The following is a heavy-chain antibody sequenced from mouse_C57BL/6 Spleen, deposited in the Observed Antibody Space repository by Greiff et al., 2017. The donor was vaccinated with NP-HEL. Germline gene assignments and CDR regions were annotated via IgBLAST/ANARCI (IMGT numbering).Heavy chain of an antibody. J-gene: IGHJ2*01. CDR1: GYTFTSYW. D-gene: IGHD1-1*01. Sequence: VQLQQPGAELVKPGASVKLSCKASGYTFTSYWMHWVKQRPGQGLEWIGMIHPNSGSTNYNEKFKSKATLTVDKSSSTAYMQLSSLTSEDSAVYYCARGGDYYYGSEDYWGQGTTLTVSS. CDR2: IHPNSGST. V-gene: IGHV1-64*01. CDR3: ARGGDYYYGSEDY.